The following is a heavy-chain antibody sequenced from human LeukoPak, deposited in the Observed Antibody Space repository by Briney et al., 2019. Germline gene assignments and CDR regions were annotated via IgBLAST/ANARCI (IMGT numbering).Heavy chain of an antibody. Sequence: QTGGSLSLSCAACGLTLSSYWMTWVRQAPGKGLEWVANIKEDGSGQYYVDSVKGRFTISRDNAKNSLYLQMSSLSADDTAVDHCAWCRSNANWGQGTLVTVSS. J-gene: IGHJ4*02. V-gene: IGHV3-7*01. D-gene: IGHD2-8*01. CDR3: AWCRSNAN. CDR1: GLTLSSYW. CDR2: IKEDGSGQ.